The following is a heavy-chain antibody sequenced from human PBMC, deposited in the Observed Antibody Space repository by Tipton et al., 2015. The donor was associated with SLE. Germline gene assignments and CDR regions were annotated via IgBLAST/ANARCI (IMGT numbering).Heavy chain of an antibody. V-gene: IGHV3-48*03. J-gene: IGHJ6*02. CDR3: AREGDCTGGVCYSYYYYGLDV. D-gene: IGHD2-8*02. Sequence: SLRLSCAASGFTFSVYEMNWVRQAPGKGLQWLSYISSSGSTIYYADSVKGRFTISRDNAKNSLFLQMNSLRAEDTAVYYCAREGDCTGGVCYSYYYYGLDVWGQGTTVTVSS. CDR2: ISSSGSTI. CDR1: GFTFSVYE.